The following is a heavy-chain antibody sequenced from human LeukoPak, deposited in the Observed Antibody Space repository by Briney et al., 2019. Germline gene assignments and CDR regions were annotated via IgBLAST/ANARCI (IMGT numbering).Heavy chain of an antibody. CDR2: IRSSGSTI. V-gene: IGHV3-11*04. D-gene: IGHD2-2*01. CDR3: ARRPRYCSSTSCSGRPFDY. Sequence: PGGSLRLSCAASGFTFSDYYMSWIRQAPGKGLEWVSYIRSSGSTIYYADSVKGRFTISRDNAKNSLYLQMNSLRAEDTAVYYCARRPRYCSSTSCSGRPFDYWGQGTLVTVSS. J-gene: IGHJ4*02. CDR1: GFTFSDYY.